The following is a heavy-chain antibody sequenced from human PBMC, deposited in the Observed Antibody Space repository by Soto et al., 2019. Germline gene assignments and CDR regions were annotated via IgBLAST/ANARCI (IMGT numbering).Heavy chain of an antibody. CDR2: ISFDGINK. Sequence: QVQLVESGGGVVQPGRSLRLSCAASGFTFSNYGMHWVRQAPGKGLEWVAVISFDGINKYYADPVQGRFTISRDNSKNALYLQMNSLRAEDTAFYYCAKHMSGDPNDPFDIWGQGTMVTVSS. D-gene: IGHD3-10*02. CDR1: GFTFSNYG. CDR3: AKHMSGDPNDPFDI. J-gene: IGHJ3*02. V-gene: IGHV3-30*18.